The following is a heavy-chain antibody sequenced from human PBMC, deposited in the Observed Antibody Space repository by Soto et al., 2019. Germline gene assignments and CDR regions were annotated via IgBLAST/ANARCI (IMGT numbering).Heavy chain of an antibody. CDR1: GFTFSDFT. CDR2: ISSGGRFI. CDR3: ARGSRRTFDC. J-gene: IGHJ4*02. D-gene: IGHD1-26*01. Sequence: EVQLVESGGGLVKPGGSLRLSCAASGFTFSDFTMNWVRQAPGKGLQWVSSISSGGRFISYADSVRGRFTISRDNAKNSLYLQVDSPRAEDTAVFFWARGSRRTFDCWGQGTLVTVSS. V-gene: IGHV3-21*01.